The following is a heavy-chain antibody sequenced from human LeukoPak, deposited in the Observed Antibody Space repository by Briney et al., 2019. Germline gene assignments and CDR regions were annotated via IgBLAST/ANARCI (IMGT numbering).Heavy chain of an antibody. CDR3: AKVSTGSGSNRHFDY. CDR2: ISGSGGST. CDR1: GFTFSGYA. D-gene: IGHD3-10*01. V-gene: IGHV3-23*01. Sequence: GGSLGLSCAASGFTFSGYAMSWVRQAPGKGLEWVSAISGSGGSTYYADSVRGRFTISRDNSKNTLYLQMNSLRAEDTAVYYCAKVSTGSGSNRHFDYWGQGTLVTVSS. J-gene: IGHJ4*02.